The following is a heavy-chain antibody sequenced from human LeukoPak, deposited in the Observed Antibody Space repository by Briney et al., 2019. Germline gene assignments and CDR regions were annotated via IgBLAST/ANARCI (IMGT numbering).Heavy chain of an antibody. CDR2: IYSSGST. J-gene: IGHJ4*02. CDR1: GASISNRY. Sequence: SETLSLTCTASGASISNRYWSWIRQPPGRGLELIGYIYSSGSTNYNPSLNSRVTISVDTSNNQFSLNLSSMTAADTAVYYCARGPANGVFDYWGQGTLVTVSS. CDR3: ARGPANGVFDY. V-gene: IGHV4-59*11. D-gene: IGHD3-10*01.